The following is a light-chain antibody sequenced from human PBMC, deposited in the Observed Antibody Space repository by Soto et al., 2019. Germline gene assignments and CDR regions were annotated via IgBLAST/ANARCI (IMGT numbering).Light chain of an antibody. CDR3: MQGTHWPIT. V-gene: IGKV2-30*01. CDR1: HSLVYADGNTY. Sequence: VLMTQSPLSLPVTLGQPASISCSSTHSLVYADGNTYLQWFQQRPGQSPRRLIYKISNRDSGVPARFSGSGSGTDFALKISRVEAEDVGVYYCMQGTHWPITFGQGTRLEIK. J-gene: IGKJ5*01. CDR2: KIS.